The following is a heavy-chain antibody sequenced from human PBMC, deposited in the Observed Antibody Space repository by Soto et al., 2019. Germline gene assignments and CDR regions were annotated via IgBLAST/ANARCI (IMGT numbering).Heavy chain of an antibody. D-gene: IGHD2-15*01. CDR1: GFTFSSYS. CDR3: APRRGYCSGGSCYGKAFDY. Sequence: EVQLVESGGGLVKPGGSLRLSCAASGFTFSSYSMNWVRQAPGKGLEWVSSISSSSSYIYYADSVKGRFTISRDNAKNSLYLQMNSLRAEDTAVYYCAPRRGYCSGGSCYGKAFDYWGQGTLVTVSS. J-gene: IGHJ4*02. CDR2: ISSSSSYI. V-gene: IGHV3-21*01.